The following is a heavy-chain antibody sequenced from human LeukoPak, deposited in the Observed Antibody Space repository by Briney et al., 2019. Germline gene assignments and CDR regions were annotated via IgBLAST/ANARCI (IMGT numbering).Heavy chain of an antibody. D-gene: IGHD3-16*01. Sequence: PGGSLRLSCAASGFTVSSSYMSWVRQAPGKGLEWVSIIYSGGNTYYPDSVKGRFTISRDNLKNTVYLQMNSLRADDTAIYYCATGVRFSDPGYYWGQGTLAPVSS. V-gene: IGHV3-66*01. CDR2: IYSGGNT. CDR1: GFTVSSSY. CDR3: ATGVRFSDPGYY. J-gene: IGHJ4*02.